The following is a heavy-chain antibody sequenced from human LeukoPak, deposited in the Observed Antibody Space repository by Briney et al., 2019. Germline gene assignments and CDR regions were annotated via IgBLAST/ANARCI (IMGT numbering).Heavy chain of an antibody. Sequence: GESLRISCKGSGYTFSSYWIGWVRQMPGKGLEWMGIIYPGDSDTRYSPSLQGQVTISVDTSIGTAYLQWSSLKASDTAIYYCARGFFEDGMGGLGYWGQGTLVTVSS. CDR2: IYPGDSDT. CDR3: ARGFFEDGMGGLGY. D-gene: IGHD3-3*01. CDR1: GYTFSSYW. V-gene: IGHV5-51*01. J-gene: IGHJ4*02.